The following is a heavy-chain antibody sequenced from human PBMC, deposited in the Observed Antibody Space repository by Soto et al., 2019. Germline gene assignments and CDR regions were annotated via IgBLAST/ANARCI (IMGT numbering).Heavy chain of an antibody. CDR3: ARDRDCVANI. J-gene: IGHJ3*02. Sequence: QVHLVQSGPEVKKPGASVKVSCKASGYTFNTYGITWVRQAPGQGLEWMEWINAYNGNRIYAQNFQGRVTLTTDTSMSVAFLSLMRLTSDDMDVSWCARDRDCVANIWGLGTMINVSA. CDR1: GYTFNTYG. V-gene: IGHV1-18*03. D-gene: IGHD2-21*01. CDR2: INAYNGNR.